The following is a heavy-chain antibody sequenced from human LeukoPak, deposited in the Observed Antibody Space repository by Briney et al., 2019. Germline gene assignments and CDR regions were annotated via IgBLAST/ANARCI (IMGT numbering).Heavy chain of an antibody. CDR1: GGSFSGYY. CDR3: ARPSYYGSGSYYTGRYSDY. J-gene: IGHJ4*02. V-gene: IGHV4-34*01. CDR2: INHSGST. Sequence: SETLSLTCAVYGGSFSGYYWSWIRQPPGKGLEWIGEINHSGSTNYNPSLKSRVTISVDTSKNQFSLKLSSVTAADAAVYYCARPSYYGSGSYYTGRYSDYWGQGTLVTVSS. D-gene: IGHD3-10*01.